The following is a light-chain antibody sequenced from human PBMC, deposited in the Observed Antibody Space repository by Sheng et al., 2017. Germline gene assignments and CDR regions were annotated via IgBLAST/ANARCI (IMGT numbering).Light chain of an antibody. CDR3: QQYGNSRWT. V-gene: IGKV3-20*01. Sequence: EIVLTQSPGTLSLSPGERATLSCRASQRVTSSFLVWYQQRPGQAPGLLIYAASTRATGIPDRFTGSGSGTDFTLTISRLEPEDFAVYYCQQYGNSRWTFGQGTKVEI. J-gene: IGKJ1*01. CDR2: AAS. CDR1: QRVTSSF.